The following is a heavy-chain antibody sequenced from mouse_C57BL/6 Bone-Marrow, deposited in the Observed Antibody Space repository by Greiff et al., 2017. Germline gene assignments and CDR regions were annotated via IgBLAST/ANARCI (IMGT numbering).Heavy chain of an antibody. CDR1: GFNIKDDY. J-gene: IGHJ3*01. D-gene: IGHD1-1*01. CDR3: TTAGSNQFAY. Sequence: EVQLQQSGAELVRPGASVKLSCTVSGFNIKDDYMHWVKQRPEQGLEWIGWIDPENGDTEYASKFQGKATITADTSSNTAYLQLSSLTSEDTAVYYCTTAGSNQFAYWGQGTLVTVSA. V-gene: IGHV14-4*01. CDR2: IDPENGDT.